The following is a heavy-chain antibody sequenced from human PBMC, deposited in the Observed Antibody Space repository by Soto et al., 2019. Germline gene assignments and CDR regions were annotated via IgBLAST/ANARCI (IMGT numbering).Heavy chain of an antibody. CDR3: AKGGPFPNDYVWGSYRYRISLFGY. D-gene: IGHD3-16*02. Sequence: GGSLRLSCAASGFTFSSYAMSWVRQAPGKGLEWVSAISGSGGSTYYADSVKGRFTISRDNSKNTLYLQMNSLRAEDTAVYYCAKGGPFPNDYVWGSYRYRISLFGYWGQGTLGTVSS. CDR1: GFTFSSYA. J-gene: IGHJ4*02. V-gene: IGHV3-23*01. CDR2: ISGSGGST.